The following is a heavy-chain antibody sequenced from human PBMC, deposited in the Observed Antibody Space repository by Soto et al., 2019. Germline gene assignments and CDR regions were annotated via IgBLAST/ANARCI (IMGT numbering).Heavy chain of an antibody. CDR2: FIPVYRTL. V-gene: IGHV1-69*01. CDR1: GGSFGKSA. D-gene: IGHD3-3*01. CDR3: ATGVIWIGYFTVDS. J-gene: IGHJ4*02. Sequence: GAPVKGSCKSSGGSFGKSAINWGRQTPGQGLEWLGGFIPVYRTLNYAQKFQGRVTITADESTGTAYMTLSSLASDDTAVYYCATGVIWIGYFTVDSWGQGTRVTVSS.